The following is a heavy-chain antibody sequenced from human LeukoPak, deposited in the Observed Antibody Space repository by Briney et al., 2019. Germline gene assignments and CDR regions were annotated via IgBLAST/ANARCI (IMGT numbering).Heavy chain of an antibody. J-gene: IGHJ4*02. CDR1: GGSFSGYY. D-gene: IGHD5-12*01. CDR3: GRALGGLRPFDY. CDR2: INHSGST. V-gene: IGHV4-34*01. Sequence: SETLSLTCAVYGGSFSGYYWSWIRQPPGRGLEWIGEINHSGSTNYNPSLKSRATISVATSKNQFSLKLSSMTAADTAVYYCGRALGGLRPFDYWGQGTLVTVSS.